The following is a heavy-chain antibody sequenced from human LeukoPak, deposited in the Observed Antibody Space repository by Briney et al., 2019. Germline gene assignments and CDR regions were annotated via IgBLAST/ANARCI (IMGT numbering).Heavy chain of an antibody. CDR1: GGSISSNN. V-gene: IGHV3-66*04. D-gene: IGHD3-9*01. CDR3: ARLHYDVLTGPFDY. Sequence: GTLSLTCAVSGGSISSNNWWSWVRQAPGKGLEWVSIIYSGGATFYADSVKGRFTISRESSKNTLWLQMNSLRVEDTAVYYCARLHYDVLTGPFDYWGQGTLVTVSS. CDR2: IYSGGAT. J-gene: IGHJ4*02.